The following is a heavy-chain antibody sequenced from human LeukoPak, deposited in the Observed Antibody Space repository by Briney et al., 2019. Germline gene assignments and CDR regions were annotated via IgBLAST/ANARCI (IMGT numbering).Heavy chain of an antibody. D-gene: IGHD3-10*01. J-gene: IGHJ4*02. Sequence: GGSLRLSCAASGFTVSSNYMSWVRQAPGKGLEWVSVIYSGGSTYYADSVKGRFTISRDNSKNTLYLQMNSLRAEDTAVYYCARDPITMVRGVPDYWGQGTLVTVSS. CDR2: IYSGGST. CDR1: GFTVSSNY. CDR3: ARDPITMVRGVPDY. V-gene: IGHV3-53*01.